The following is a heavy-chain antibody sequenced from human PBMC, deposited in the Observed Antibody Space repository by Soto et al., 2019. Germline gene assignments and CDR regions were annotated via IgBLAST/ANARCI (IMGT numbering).Heavy chain of an antibody. CDR2: IYSGGST. CDR3: ARDLLYCSGGSCYSWAFDI. Sequence: GGSLRLSCAASGFTVSSNYMSWVRQAPGKGLEWVSVIYSGGSTYYADSVKGRFTISRDNSKNTLYLQMNSLRAEDTAVYYCARDLLYCSGGSCYSWAFDIWGQGTMVTVSS. D-gene: IGHD2-15*01. V-gene: IGHV3-66*01. J-gene: IGHJ3*02. CDR1: GFTVSSNY.